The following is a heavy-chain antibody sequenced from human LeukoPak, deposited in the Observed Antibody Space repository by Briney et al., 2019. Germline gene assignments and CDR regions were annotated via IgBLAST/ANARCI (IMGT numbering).Heavy chain of an antibody. CDR2: INPSGGST. Sequence: ASVKVSCKASGYTFTSYYMHWVRQAPGQGLEWMGIINPSGGSTSYTQKFQGRVTMTRDTSTTTVYMELSSLRSQDTAVYYCAKHKEVGDYYYFDYWGQGTLVTVSS. D-gene: IGHD2/OR15-2a*01. CDR3: AKHKEVGDYYYFDY. CDR1: GYTFTSYY. J-gene: IGHJ4*02. V-gene: IGHV1-46*01.